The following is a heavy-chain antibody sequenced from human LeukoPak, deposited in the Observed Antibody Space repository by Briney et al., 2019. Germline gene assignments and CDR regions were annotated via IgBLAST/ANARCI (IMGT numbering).Heavy chain of an antibody. CDR3: ARGQPGRYYYDSSGYYYLDY. J-gene: IGHJ4*02. D-gene: IGHD3-22*01. V-gene: IGHV4-4*07. CDR1: GGSISSYY. CDR2: IYTSGST. Sequence: SETLSLTCTVSGGSISSYYWSWIRQPAGKGLEWIGRIYTSGSTNYNPSLKSRVTISVDKSKNQFSLKLSSVTAADTAVYYCARGQPGRYYYDSSGYYYLDYWGQGTRVTVSS.